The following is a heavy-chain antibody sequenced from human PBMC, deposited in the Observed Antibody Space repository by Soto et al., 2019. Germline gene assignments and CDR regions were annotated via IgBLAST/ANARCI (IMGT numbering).Heavy chain of an antibody. J-gene: IGHJ4*02. CDR3: ARPIAYCGGDCYSPFDY. D-gene: IGHD2-21*02. CDR2: IIPIFGTA. CDR1: GGTFSSYA. Sequence: QVQLVQSGAEVKKPGSSVKVSCKASGGTFSSYAISWVRQAPGQGLEWMGVIIPIFGTANYAQKFQGRVTITADKSTSTAYMELGSLRSEDTAVYYCARPIAYCGGDCYSPFDYWGQGTLVTVSS. V-gene: IGHV1-69*06.